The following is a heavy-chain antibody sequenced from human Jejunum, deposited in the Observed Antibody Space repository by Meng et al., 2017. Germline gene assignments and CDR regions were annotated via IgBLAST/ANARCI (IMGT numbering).Heavy chain of an antibody. CDR1: GFTFSDFY. CDR2: ISSSGSGI. J-gene: IGHJ3*01. D-gene: IGHD3-3*01. V-gene: IGHV3-11*04. Sequence: SLKISCLASGFTFSDFYMSWIRQAPGKGLEWVSYISSSGSGIYYADSVKGRFTISRDNAKNSLYLQMNSLTLEDTAVYYCARDRNYHFRGDFWGQGTVVTVSS. CDR3: ARDRNYHFRGDF.